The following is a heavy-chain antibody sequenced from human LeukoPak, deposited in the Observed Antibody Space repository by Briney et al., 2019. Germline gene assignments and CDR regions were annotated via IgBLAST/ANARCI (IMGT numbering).Heavy chain of an antibody. D-gene: IGHD1-1*01. Sequence: PGGSLRLSCAASGFVFSSYWMTWVRQAPGKGLEWLANIKYDGREIYYADSVKGRFTVSRDNARNTLYLQLSSLRVEDTALYYCARDPVAGRHSTPFDYWGQGTLVPVSS. J-gene: IGHJ4*02. V-gene: IGHV3-7*01. CDR3: ARDPVAGRHSTPFDY. CDR1: GFVFSSYW. CDR2: IKYDGREI.